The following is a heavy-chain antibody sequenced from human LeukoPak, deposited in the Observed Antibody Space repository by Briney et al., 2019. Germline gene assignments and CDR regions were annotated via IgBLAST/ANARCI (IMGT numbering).Heavy chain of an antibody. V-gene: IGHV3-33*08. Sequence: GGSLRLSCAASGFTFSDHYMHWVRQAPGKGLEWVAVIWYDGSNKYYADSVKGRFTISRDNSKNTLYLQMNSLRAEDTAVYYCARTTPSHYYYYGMDVWGQGTTVTVSS. J-gene: IGHJ6*02. CDR2: IWYDGSNK. CDR3: ARTTPSHYYYYGMDV. CDR1: GFTFSDHY. D-gene: IGHD1-26*01.